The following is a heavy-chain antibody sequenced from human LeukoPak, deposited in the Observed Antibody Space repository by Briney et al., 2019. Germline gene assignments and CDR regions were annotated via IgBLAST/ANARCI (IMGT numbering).Heavy chain of an antibody. Sequence: PGGSLRLSCAASGFTFSTYAMNWLRQAPGKGLEWVSLISGSGGGTYYADSVKGRFTISRDNSKNTLYLQLNSLRVEDTAVYYCANNRGAGSHYYYHMNVWGKGTTVTVSS. V-gene: IGHV3-23*01. CDR2: ISGSGGGT. D-gene: IGHD2/OR15-2a*01. CDR3: ANNRGAGSHYYYHMNV. CDR1: GFTFSTYA. J-gene: IGHJ6*03.